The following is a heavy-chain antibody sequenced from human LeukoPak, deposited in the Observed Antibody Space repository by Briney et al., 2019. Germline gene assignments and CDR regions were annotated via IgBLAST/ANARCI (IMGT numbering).Heavy chain of an antibody. D-gene: IGHD3-22*01. J-gene: IGHJ4*02. CDR1: GGSFSSYY. V-gene: IGHV4-34*01. CDR2: INHSGST. CDR3: ARLIYYDSSGYLDY. Sequence: SETLSLTCAVYGGSFSSYYWSWICQPPGKGLEWIGKINHSGSTNYNPSLKSRVTISVDMSKNQFSLKLSSVTAADTAVYYCARLIYYDSSGYLDYWGQGSLVTVSS.